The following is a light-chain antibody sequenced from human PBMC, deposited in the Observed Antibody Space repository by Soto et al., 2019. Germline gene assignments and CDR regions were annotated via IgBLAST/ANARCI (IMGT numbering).Light chain of an antibody. Sequence: EILMTQSPATLSVSPGGRATLSCRASQSISDTLAWYQQKPGQAPRLLIYGASTRAPGFPARFSGSGSGTDLTLTISSLESEDFAVYYCEQYNNWPWTFGQGTKVEIK. CDR3: EQYNNWPWT. V-gene: IGKV3-15*01. CDR2: GAS. CDR1: QSISDT. J-gene: IGKJ1*01.